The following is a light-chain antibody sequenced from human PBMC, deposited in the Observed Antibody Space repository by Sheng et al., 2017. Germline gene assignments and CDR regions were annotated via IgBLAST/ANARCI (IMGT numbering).Light chain of an antibody. V-gene: IGKV1-NL1*01. J-gene: IGKJ1*01. Sequence: DIQMTQSPSSLSASVGDRGTITCRASQGISNSLAWYQQKPGKAPKLLLYGASRLQSGVPSRFSGSGSGTDYTLTISSLQPEDFSTYYCQQYFSTPWTFGQGTKVEIK. CDR3: QQYFSTPWT. CDR1: QGISNS. CDR2: GAS.